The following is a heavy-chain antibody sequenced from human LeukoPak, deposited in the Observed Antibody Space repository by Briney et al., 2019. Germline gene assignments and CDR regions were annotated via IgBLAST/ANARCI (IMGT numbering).Heavy chain of an antibody. CDR2: IYYSGST. V-gene: IGHV4-59*01. D-gene: IGHD4-23*01. J-gene: IGHJ4*02. Sequence: SETLRLTCTVSGGSISSYYWSWIRQPPGKGLEWIGYIYYSGSTNYNPSLKSRVTISVDTSKNQFSLKLSSVTAADTAVYYCARDSYGGNDSSPYFDYWGQGTVVSVSS. CDR3: ARDSYGGNDSSPYFDY. CDR1: GGSISSYY.